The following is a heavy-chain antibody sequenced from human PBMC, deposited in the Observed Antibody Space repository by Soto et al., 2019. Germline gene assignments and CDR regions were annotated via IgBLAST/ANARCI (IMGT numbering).Heavy chain of an antibody. CDR1: GDSVSSNSAA. Sequence: SQTLSLTCAISGDSVSSNSAAWNWIRQFPSRGLEWLGRTYYRSEWYNDCAVSVKSRITINPDTSKTQFSLQLTSVNPEAPAVYYWARDRGSNYYYGMDAWGKGTTVTVSS. J-gene: IGHJ6*04. CDR2: TYYRSEWYN. V-gene: IGHV6-1*01. CDR3: ARDRGSNYYYGMDA. D-gene: IGHD6-13*01.